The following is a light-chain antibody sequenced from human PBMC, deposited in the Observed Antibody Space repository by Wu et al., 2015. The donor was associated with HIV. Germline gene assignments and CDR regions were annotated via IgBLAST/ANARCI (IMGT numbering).Light chain of an antibody. CDR3: QQFGKSPPVT. J-gene: IGKJ4*01. CDR1: QIIDTGF. V-gene: IGKV3-20*01. CDR2: ASS. Sequence: EIVLTQSPATLSLSPGERATLSCRASQIIDTGFLAWYQHRPGQAPRLLIYASSNRAAGIPDRFSGSGSGTDFTLTISRLEPEDVAVYYCQQFGKSPPVTFGGGPRWRS.